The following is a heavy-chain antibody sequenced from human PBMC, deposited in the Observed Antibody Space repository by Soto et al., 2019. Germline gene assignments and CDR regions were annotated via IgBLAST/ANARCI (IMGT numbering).Heavy chain of an antibody. CDR3: ARADLPFQH. V-gene: IGHV3-72*01. CDR2: SRNKANSYTT. Sequence: EVQLVESGGGLVQPGGSLRLSCAASGFTFSDRYMDWVRQAPGKGLEWVGRSRNKANSYTTEYVASVKGRFTISRDDSRNSLYLQMNSLKTEDTAVYYCARADLPFQHWDQGTLVTVSS. J-gene: IGHJ1*01. CDR1: GFTFSDRY.